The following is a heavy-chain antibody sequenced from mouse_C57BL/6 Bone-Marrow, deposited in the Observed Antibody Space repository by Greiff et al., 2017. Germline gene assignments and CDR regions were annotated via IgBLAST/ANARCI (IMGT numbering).Heavy chain of an antibody. Sequence: EVQGVESGGGLVKPGGSLKLSCAASGFTFSSYAMSWVRQTPDKRLEWVATISDGGSYTYYPDNVKGRFTISRDTAKNNLYLQMSHLKSEDTAMYYCARPGGSSPYYYAMDYWGQGTSVTVSS. J-gene: IGHJ4*01. V-gene: IGHV5-4*01. CDR2: ISDGGSYT. D-gene: IGHD1-1*01. CDR3: ARPGGSSPYYYAMDY. CDR1: GFTFSSYA.